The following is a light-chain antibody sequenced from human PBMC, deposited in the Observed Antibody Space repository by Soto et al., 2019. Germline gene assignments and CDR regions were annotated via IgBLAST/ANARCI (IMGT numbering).Light chain of an antibody. CDR3: QKYNSAPPWT. CDR2: AAS. Sequence: DIQMTQSPSSLSASVGDRVTITCRASQGISNYLAWYQQKPGKVPKLLIYAASTLQSGVPSRCSGSGSGTDFTLPNSSLQPEDVSTYYCQKYNSAPPWTVRRGTKVEIK. J-gene: IGKJ1*01. CDR1: QGISNY. V-gene: IGKV1-27*01.